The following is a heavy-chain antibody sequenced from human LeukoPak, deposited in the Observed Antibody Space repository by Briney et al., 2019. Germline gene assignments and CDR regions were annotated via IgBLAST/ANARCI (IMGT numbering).Heavy chain of an antibody. Sequence: PSETLSLTCAVYGGSFSGYYWSWIRQPPGKGLEWIGEINHSGSTNYNPSLKSRVTISVDTSKNQFSLKLSSVTAADTAVYYCARGPYDFWSGYYRANFDYWGQGTLVTVSS. CDR2: INHSGST. D-gene: IGHD3-3*01. V-gene: IGHV4-34*01. J-gene: IGHJ4*02. CDR1: GGSFSGYY. CDR3: ARGPYDFWSGYYRANFDY.